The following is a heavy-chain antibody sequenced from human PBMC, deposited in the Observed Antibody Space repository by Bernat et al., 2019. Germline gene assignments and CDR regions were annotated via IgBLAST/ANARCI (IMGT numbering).Heavy chain of an antibody. D-gene: IGHD6-6*01. CDR1: GFIFSSNA. CDR2: ISHDGST. J-gene: IGHJ4*02. CDR3: AKDGAARPWPRFDY. V-gene: IGHV3-23*01. Sequence: EVQLLESGGGLVQPGGSLRLSCAASGFIFSSNAMSWVPQAPEKGLEWVSTISHDGSTYYADSVKGRFTISKDNSKNTLYLQMDSLRAEDTAVYYCAKDGAARPWPRFDYWGEGTLITVSS.